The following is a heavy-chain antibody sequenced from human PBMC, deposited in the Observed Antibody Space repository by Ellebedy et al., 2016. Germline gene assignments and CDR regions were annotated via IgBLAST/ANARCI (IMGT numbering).Heavy chain of an antibody. CDR2: ISGTTTHT. V-gene: IGHV3-11*05. CDR1: GFTFSDYY. D-gene: IGHD3-9*01. Sequence: GGSLRLSCAASGFTFSDYYMSWIRQAPGKGLEWVSYISGTTTHTNYADSVRGRFTISRDNAKNSLYLQMNSLRAEDTAVYYCAKDLYYDILNAFDIWGQGTMVTVSS. J-gene: IGHJ3*02. CDR3: AKDLYYDILNAFDI.